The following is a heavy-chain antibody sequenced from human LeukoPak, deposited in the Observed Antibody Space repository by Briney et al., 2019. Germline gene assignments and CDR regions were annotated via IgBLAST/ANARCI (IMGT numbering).Heavy chain of an antibody. CDR1: GFIFRNYA. CDR3: ARDYCSSTSCYRTDWFDP. Sequence: PGASLRLSCAASGFIFRNYAMSWVRQAPGKGLEWVSAITGSGDTTYYADSVKGRFTISRDNAKNSLYLQMNSLRAEDTAVYYCARDYCSSTSCYRTDWFDPWGQGTLVTVSS. V-gene: IGHV3-23*01. J-gene: IGHJ5*02. CDR2: ITGSGDTT. D-gene: IGHD2-2*01.